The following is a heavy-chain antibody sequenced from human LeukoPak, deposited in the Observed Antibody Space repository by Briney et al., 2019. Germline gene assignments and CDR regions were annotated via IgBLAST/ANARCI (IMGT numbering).Heavy chain of an antibody. CDR3: ARSYDFFRGQKLFDS. D-gene: IGHD3-3*01. V-gene: IGHV3-48*03. CDR1: GFTFSDYE. J-gene: IGHJ4*02. CDR2: LRGSGDTI. Sequence: PGGSLRLSCAASGFTFSDYEMSWVRQARGKGLEWISYLRGSGDTIKYADSVKGRFTISRDNAENSLYLQMNSLRAEDTAVYYCARSYDFFRGQKLFDSWGQGTLVTVSS.